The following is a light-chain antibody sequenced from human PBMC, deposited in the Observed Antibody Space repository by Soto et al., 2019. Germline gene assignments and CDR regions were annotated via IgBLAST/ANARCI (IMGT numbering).Light chain of an antibody. Sequence: SYELTQPPSVSVAPGKTARITCWGTNIGSKSVHWYQQKPGQAPVLVIYYDSDRPSGIPERFSGSNSGNMATLTISRVEAGDEADYYCQVWDSSSDHVVFGGGTKLTVL. J-gene: IGLJ2*01. CDR3: QVWDSSSDHVV. CDR1: NIGSKS. V-gene: IGLV3-21*04. CDR2: YDS.